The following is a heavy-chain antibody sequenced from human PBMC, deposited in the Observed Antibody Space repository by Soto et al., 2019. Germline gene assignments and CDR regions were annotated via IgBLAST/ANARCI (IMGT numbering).Heavy chain of an antibody. V-gene: IGHV3-23*01. CDR2: ISGSGGST. D-gene: IGHD1-1*01. J-gene: IGHJ4*02. CDR1: GFTFSSYA. Sequence: LRLSCAASGFTFSSYAMSWVRQAPGKGLEWVSAISGSGGSTYYADSVKGRFTISRDNSKNTLYLQMNSLRAEDTAVYYCAKDGTISPGTFDYWGQGTLVTVSS. CDR3: AKDGTISPGTFDY.